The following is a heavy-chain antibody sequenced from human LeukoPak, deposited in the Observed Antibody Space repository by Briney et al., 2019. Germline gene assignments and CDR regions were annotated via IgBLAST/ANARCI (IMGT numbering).Heavy chain of an antibody. J-gene: IGHJ6*02. Sequence: SETLSLTCTVSGGSISSYYWSWIRQPPGKGLEWIGYIYYSGSTNYNPSLKSRVTISVDTSKNQFSLKLSSVTAADTAVYYCARHRGGDSSGKYYYGMDVWGQGTTVTVSS. V-gene: IGHV4-59*08. CDR3: ARHRGGDSSGKYYYGMDV. CDR2: IYYSGST. D-gene: IGHD3-22*01. CDR1: GGSISSYY.